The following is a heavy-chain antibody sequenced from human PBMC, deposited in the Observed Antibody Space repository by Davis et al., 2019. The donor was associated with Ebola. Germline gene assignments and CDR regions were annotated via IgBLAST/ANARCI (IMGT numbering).Heavy chain of an antibody. Sequence: MPSETLSFTCAVYGRSFSGYYWTWIRQSPGKGLEWIGDINHGGRTNYSPSLGSRPTISLDASKSQFSLRLSSVTAADTGVYYCARGVKGVLIVHNYQYMDVWGRGTTVTVSS. D-gene: IGHD3-3*01. CDR2: INHGGRT. CDR1: GRSFSGYY. CDR3: ARGVKGVLIVHNYQYMDV. J-gene: IGHJ6*03. V-gene: IGHV4-34*01.